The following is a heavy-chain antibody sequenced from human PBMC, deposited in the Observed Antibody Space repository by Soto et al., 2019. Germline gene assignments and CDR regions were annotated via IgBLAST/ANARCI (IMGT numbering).Heavy chain of an antibody. CDR2: ISSSSSYI. D-gene: IGHD1-1*01. CDR3: ARNYERPSTPPGY. V-gene: IGHV3-21*01. J-gene: IGHJ4*02. Sequence: GGSLRLSCAASGFTFSSYSMNWVRQSPGKGLEWVSSISSSSSYIYYADSVKGRFTISRDNAKNSLYLQMNSLRAEDTAVYYCARNYERPSTPPGYWGQGTLVTVSS. CDR1: GFTFSSYS.